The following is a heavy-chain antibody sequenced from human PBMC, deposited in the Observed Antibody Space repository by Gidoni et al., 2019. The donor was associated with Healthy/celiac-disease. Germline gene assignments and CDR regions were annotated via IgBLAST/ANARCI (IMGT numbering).Heavy chain of an antibody. CDR3: ARDLGGTTEDAFDI. CDR1: GYTFTSYY. Sequence: QVQLVQSGAEVKKPGASVKVSCKASGYTFTSYYMHWLRQAPGQGLEWMGIINPSGGSTSYAQKLQGRVTMTRDTSTSTVYMELSSLRSEETAVYYWARDLGGTTEDAFDIWGQGTMVTVSS. D-gene: IGHD1-1*01. CDR2: INPSGGST. V-gene: IGHV1-46*04. J-gene: IGHJ3*02.